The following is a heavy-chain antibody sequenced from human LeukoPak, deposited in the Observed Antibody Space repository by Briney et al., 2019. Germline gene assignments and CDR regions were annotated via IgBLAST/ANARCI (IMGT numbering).Heavy chain of an antibody. CDR1: GFTFSNYP. J-gene: IGHJ3*02. Sequence: QPGGSLRLSCAASGFTFSNYPMGWVRQAPGKGLEWLSAIGEEKSDSWTKSADSVKGRFTISRDNSKNTLYLQMNSLRAEDTAVYYCARANQLVDAFDIWGQGTMVTVSS. CDR3: ARANQLVDAFDI. CDR2: IGEEKSDSWT. D-gene: IGHD1-1*01. V-gene: IGHV3-23*01.